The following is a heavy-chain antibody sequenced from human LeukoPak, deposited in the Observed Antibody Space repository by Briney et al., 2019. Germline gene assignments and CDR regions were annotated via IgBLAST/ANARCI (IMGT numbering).Heavy chain of an antibody. Sequence: GGSLRLSCAASGFTVSSNYVSWVRQAPGKGLEWVSAIYSGGSTYYADSVKGRFTISRDNSKNTLYLQMNSLRAEDPAVYYCAGGKPKYQLLSFFSYWGQGTLVTVSS. J-gene: IGHJ4*02. CDR1: GFTVSSNY. V-gene: IGHV3-66*01. CDR3: AGGKPKYQLLSFFSY. D-gene: IGHD2-2*01. CDR2: IYSGGST.